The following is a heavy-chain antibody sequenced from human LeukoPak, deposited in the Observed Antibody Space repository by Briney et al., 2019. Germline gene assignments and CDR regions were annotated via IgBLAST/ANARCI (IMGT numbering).Heavy chain of an antibody. J-gene: IGHJ4*02. CDR2: INAGNGNT. Sequence: GASVKVSCKASGYTFTSYAMHWVRQAPGQRLEWMGWINAGNGNTKYPQKFQGRVTITRDTSASTAYMELSSLRSEDTAVYYCARDLIKDIVVVTALDYWGQGTLVTVSS. V-gene: IGHV1-3*01. D-gene: IGHD2-21*02. CDR1: GYTFTSYA. CDR3: ARDLIKDIVVVTALDY.